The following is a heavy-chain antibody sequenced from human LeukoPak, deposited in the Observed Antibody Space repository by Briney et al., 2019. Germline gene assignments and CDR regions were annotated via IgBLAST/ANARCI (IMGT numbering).Heavy chain of an antibody. V-gene: IGHV4-39*01. CDR1: GGSISSGSYY. J-gene: IGHJ5*02. CDR3: ARRGEP. CDR2: IYYSGIT. Sequence: SETLSLTCTVSGGSISSGSYYWGWIRQPPGKGLEWIGSIYYSGITHYKPSPKSRVTISADTSKNQFSLKLSSVTAADTAVYYCARRGEPWGQGTLVTVSS. D-gene: IGHD3-16*01.